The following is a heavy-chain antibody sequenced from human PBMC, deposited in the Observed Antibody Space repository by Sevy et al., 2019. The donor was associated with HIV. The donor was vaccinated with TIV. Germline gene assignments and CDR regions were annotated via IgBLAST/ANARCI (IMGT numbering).Heavy chain of an antibody. CDR2: INQDGSQK. CDR3: AREFDGGPDY. V-gene: IGHV3-7*01. Sequence: GGSLRLSCGASGFTFSTYWMSWARQAPGKGLEWVANINQDGSQKYYVDSVKGRFTISKDNAKNSLYLQMSSLRAEDTAVYYCAREFDGGPDYWGQGTLVTVSS. D-gene: IGHD3-9*01. J-gene: IGHJ4*02. CDR1: GFTFSTYW.